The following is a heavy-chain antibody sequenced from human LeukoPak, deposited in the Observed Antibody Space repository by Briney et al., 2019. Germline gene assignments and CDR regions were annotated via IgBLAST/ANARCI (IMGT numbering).Heavy chain of an antibody. D-gene: IGHD6-13*01. CDR1: GGTFSSYA. Sequence: ASVKVSCKASGGTFSSYAISWVRQAPGQGLEWMGGIIPIFGTANYAQKFQGRVTITADESTSTAYMELSSLRSEDTAVYYCARDSPIAAPASGYYYGMGVWGQGTTVTVSS. CDR2: IIPIFGTA. V-gene: IGHV1-69*13. CDR3: ARDSPIAAPASGYYYGMGV. J-gene: IGHJ6*02.